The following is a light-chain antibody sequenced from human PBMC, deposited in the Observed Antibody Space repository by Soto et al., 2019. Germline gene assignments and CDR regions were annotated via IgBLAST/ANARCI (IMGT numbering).Light chain of an antibody. V-gene: IGKV1-13*02. J-gene: IGKJ4*01. Sequence: AIQVTQSPSSLSASVGDRVTITCRASQGISSALVWYQQKPGKAPKLLIYDASTLESGVPSRFSGSGYGTDFPLTISSLQPEDFATYYCQQFDSNPLTFGGGTKVEIK. CDR1: QGISSA. CDR2: DAS. CDR3: QQFDSNPLT.